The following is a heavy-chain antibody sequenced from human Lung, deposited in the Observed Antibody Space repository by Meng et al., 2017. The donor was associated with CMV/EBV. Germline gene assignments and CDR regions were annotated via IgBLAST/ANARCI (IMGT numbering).Heavy chain of an antibody. CDR3: ARDDYGSGSYYNGAWFDP. J-gene: IGHJ5*02. V-gene: IGHV3-21*01. CDR1: GFTFSSYS. D-gene: IGHD3-10*01. Sequence: SCAASGFTFSSYSMNWVRQAPGKGLEWVSSISSSSSYIYYADSVKGRFTISRDNAKNSLYLQMNSLRAEDTAVYYCARDDYGSGSYYNGAWFDPWGQGTLVTVSS. CDR2: ISSSSSYI.